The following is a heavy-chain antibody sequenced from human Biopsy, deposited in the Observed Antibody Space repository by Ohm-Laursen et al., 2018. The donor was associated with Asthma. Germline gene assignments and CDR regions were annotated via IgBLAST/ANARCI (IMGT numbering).Heavy chain of an antibody. J-gene: IGHJ4*02. V-gene: IGHV1-69*13. D-gene: IGHD2-2*01. CDR1: GGTFNTYV. CDR2: INSVLGTT. CDR3: ARKAGSCISRTCYSLDF. Sequence: EASVKVSCKSLGGTFNTYVIGWVRQAPGQGLEWMGGINSVLGTTTYPQKSQDRVTITADDSTSTVYMEWSSLRSEDTAVYYCARKAGSCISRTCYSLDFWGQGTLVTVSS.